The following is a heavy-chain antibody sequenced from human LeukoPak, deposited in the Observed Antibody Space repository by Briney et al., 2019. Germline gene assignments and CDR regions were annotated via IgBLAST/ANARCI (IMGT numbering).Heavy chain of an antibody. J-gene: IGHJ6*03. CDR3: LGYCSGGSCPRGPSYYYYMDV. Sequence: GGSLRLSCAASGFTFSSYSMNWVRQAPGKGLEWPSSISSSSSYIYYADSVKGRFTISRDNAKNSLYLQMNSLRAEDTAVYYCLGYCSGGSCPRGPSYYYYMDVWGKGTTVTVSS. D-gene: IGHD2-15*01. CDR2: ISSSSSYI. V-gene: IGHV3-21*01. CDR1: GFTFSSYS.